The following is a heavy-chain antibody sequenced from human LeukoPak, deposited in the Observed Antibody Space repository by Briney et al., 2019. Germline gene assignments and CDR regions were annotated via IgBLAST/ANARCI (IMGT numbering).Heavy chain of an antibody. CDR2: ISGSGGST. Sequence: GGSLRLSCAASGFTFSSYAMSWVRQAPGKGLEWVSAISGSGGSTYYADSVKGRFTISRDNSKNTLYLQMNSLRAEDTAVYYCAKDQRYDTGYSSSWYFDYWGQGTLVTVSS. V-gene: IGHV3-23*01. J-gene: IGHJ4*02. CDR3: AKDQRYDTGYSSSWYFDY. CDR1: GFTFSSYA. D-gene: IGHD6-13*01.